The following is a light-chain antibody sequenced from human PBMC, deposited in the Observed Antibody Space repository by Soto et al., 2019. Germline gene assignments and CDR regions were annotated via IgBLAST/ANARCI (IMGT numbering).Light chain of an antibody. V-gene: IGLV2-8*01. CDR3: SSYADSNNYV. CDR1: SSDVGGYNY. J-gene: IGLJ1*01. CDR2: EVT. Sequence: QSALTQPTSASGSPGQSVTISCTGTSSDVGGYNYVSWYQQHPGKAPKVMIYEVTKRPSGVPDRFSGSKSGNTASLTVSGLQEEDEADYYCSSYADSNNYVFGSGTKLTVL.